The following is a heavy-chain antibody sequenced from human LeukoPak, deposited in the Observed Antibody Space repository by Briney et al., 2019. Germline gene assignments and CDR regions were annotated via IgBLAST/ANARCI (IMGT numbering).Heavy chain of an antibody. V-gene: IGHV3-9*03. Sequence: GGSLRLSCSASGFNFDDYAMNWVRQAPGKGLEWVSDINRNGAVIKYVDSVKGRFTISRDNARNSLYLQMNSLSSEDMALYYWAKGHSAGLLSAIFASWGQGTLVTVSS. J-gene: IGHJ4*02. CDR2: INRNGAVI. D-gene: IGHD2-21*01. CDR3: AKGHSAGLLSAIFAS. CDR1: GFNFDDYA.